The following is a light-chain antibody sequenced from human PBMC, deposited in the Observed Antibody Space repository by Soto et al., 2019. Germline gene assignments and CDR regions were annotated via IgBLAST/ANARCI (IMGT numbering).Light chain of an antibody. J-gene: IGKJ5*01. CDR2: DAS. CDR1: QSVSSY. Sequence: EIVLTQSAATLSLSPGERATLPCRASQSVSSYLAWYQQKPGQAPRLLIYDASNRATGIPARFSGSGSGTDFTLTISSLEPEDFAVYYCQQRSNWPPITFGQGTRLEI. V-gene: IGKV3-11*01. CDR3: QQRSNWPPIT.